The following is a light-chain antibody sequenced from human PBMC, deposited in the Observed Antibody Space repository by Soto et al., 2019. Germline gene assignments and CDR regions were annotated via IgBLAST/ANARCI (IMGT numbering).Light chain of an antibody. CDR3: QQYDNLPWT. CDR2: DAS. J-gene: IGKJ1*01. Sequence: DIQMTQSPSSLSASVGDRVTITCQASQDISNYLNWYQQKPGKAPKLLIYDASNLETGVPSRFSGSGSGTYFTFTISSLQPEDIATYYCQQYDNLPWTFGQGTKVEIK. V-gene: IGKV1-33*01. CDR1: QDISNY.